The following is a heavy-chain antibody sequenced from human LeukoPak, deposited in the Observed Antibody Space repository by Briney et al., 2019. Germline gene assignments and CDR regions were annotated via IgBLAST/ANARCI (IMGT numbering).Heavy chain of an antibody. J-gene: IGHJ6*03. CDR2: ISTYNGHT. D-gene: IGHD5-18*01. CDR1: GYTFTSFG. V-gene: IGHV1-18*01. Sequence: ASVTVSCTASGYTFTSFGFSWVRQAPGQGLEWMGWISTYNGHTNYAQKFQGRVTMTRDMSTSRVYMELSSLRSEDTAVYYCARDLVGGYSRPLYYYYMDVWGKGTTVTVSS. CDR3: ARDLVGGYSRPLYYYYMDV.